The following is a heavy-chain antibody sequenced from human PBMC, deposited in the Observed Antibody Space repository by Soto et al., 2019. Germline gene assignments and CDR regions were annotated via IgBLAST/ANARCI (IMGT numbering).Heavy chain of an antibody. D-gene: IGHD2-15*01. V-gene: IGHV4-59*01. CDR2: IYYSWST. Sequence: QVQLQESGPGLVKPSETLSLTCTVSGGSIRSYYCSWIRQPPGKGLEWIGYIYYSWSTNYNPSLNSRVTISVDTAKNQFSRKLSSVSAADTAVYYCARFKGGDFDYWGQGTLVTVSS. CDR3: ARFKGGDFDY. CDR1: GGSIRSYY. J-gene: IGHJ4*02.